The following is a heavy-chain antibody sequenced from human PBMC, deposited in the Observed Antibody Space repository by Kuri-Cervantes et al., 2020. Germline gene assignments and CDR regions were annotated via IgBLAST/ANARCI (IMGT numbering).Heavy chain of an antibody. V-gene: IGHV3-23*01. CDR1: GFTFSSYA. J-gene: IGHJ6*02. D-gene: IGHD6-19*01. Sequence: GGSLRLSCAASGFTFSSYAMSWVRQAPGKGLEWVSAISGSGGSTYYADSVKGRFTISRDNSKNTLYLQMNSLRAEDTAVYYCAGGIAVAPSGMDVWGQGTTVTVSS. CDR3: AGGIAVAPSGMDV. CDR2: ISGSGGST.